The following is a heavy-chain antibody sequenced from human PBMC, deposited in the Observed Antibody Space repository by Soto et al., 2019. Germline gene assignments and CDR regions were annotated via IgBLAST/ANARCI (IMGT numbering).Heavy chain of an antibody. Sequence: SETLSLTCTVSGGSISSSPYYWGWIRQPLGKGLEWIGSIYYTGSTYYNPSLKSRVTISVDASNNQFFLKLSSVTAADTAVYFCARHRGSYNWFDPWGQGTLVTVSS. CDR1: GGSISSSPYY. D-gene: IGHD3-10*01. CDR3: ARHRGSYNWFDP. CDR2: IYYTGST. V-gene: IGHV4-39*01. J-gene: IGHJ5*02.